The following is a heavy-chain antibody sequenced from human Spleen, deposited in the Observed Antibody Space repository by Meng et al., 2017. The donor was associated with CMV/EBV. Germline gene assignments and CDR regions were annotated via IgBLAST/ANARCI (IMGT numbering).Heavy chain of an antibody. V-gene: IGHV3-7*01. CDR1: GFTFSSCW. J-gene: IGHJ4*02. CDR2: IKQDGSEK. Sequence: SGFTFSSCWMSWVRQAPGKGLEWVANIKQDGSEKYYVDSVKGRFTISRDNAKNSLYLQMNSLRAEDTAVYYCAKDGVPSGGRNYFDYWGQGTLVTVSS. D-gene: IGHD2-15*01. CDR3: AKDGVPSGGRNYFDY.